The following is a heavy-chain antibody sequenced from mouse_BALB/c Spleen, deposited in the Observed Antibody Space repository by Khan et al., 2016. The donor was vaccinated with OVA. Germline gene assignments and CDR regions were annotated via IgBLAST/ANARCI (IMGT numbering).Heavy chain of an antibody. CDR2: ISYSGST. J-gene: IGHJ4*01. V-gene: IGHV3-2*02. CDR1: GYSITSDYA. CDR3: ARDGSRYNYAIDY. D-gene: IGHD2-3*01. Sequence: VQLQESGPDLVKPSQSLSLTCTVTGYSITSDYAWNWLRQFPGNKLEWMGYISYSGSTNYNPALKSRISITRDTSKNQFFRQLNSVTTEDTATYYCARDGSRYNYAIDYWGQGTSVTVSS.